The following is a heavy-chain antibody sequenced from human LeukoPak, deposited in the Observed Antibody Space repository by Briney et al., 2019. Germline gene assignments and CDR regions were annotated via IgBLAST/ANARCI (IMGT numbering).Heavy chain of an antibody. J-gene: IGHJ4*02. Sequence: SETLSLTCAVYGGSFSGYYWSWIRQPPGKGLEWIGEINHSGSTNYNPSLKSRVTISVDTSKNQFSLKLSSVTAADTAVYYCATTTVTTYDYWGQGTLVTVSS. CDR3: ATTTVTTYDY. V-gene: IGHV4-34*01. D-gene: IGHD4-11*01. CDR1: GGSFSGYY. CDR2: INHSGST.